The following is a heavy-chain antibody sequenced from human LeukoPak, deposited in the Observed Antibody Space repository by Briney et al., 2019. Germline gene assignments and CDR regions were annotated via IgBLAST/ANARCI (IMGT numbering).Heavy chain of an antibody. V-gene: IGHV1-18*01. CDR2: ISAYNGNT. CDR1: GYTFTSYG. J-gene: IGHJ4*02. D-gene: IGHD3-16*02. CDR3: AREAASDYDYVWGSYRSYYFDY. Sequence: ASVKVSCKASGYTFTSYGISWVRQAPGQGLEWMGWISAYNGNTNYAQKLQGRVTMTTDTSTSTAYMELRSLRSDDTAVYYCAREAASDYDYVWGSYRSYYFDYWGQGTLVTASS.